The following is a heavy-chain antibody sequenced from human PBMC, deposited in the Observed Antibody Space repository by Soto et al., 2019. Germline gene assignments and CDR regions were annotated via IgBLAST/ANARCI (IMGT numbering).Heavy chain of an antibody. CDR3: VRGSGGPEF. Sequence: PXGSLRLSCAASGLTFSNYWMHWARRAPGKGLVRLSRINSDGSDVVYADSVKGRFTFSRDNAKRTLYLQMNSLTVEDTAVYYCVRGSGGPEFWGQGTLVTVSS. CDR1: GLTFSNYW. CDR2: INSDGSDV. J-gene: IGHJ4*02. V-gene: IGHV3-74*01.